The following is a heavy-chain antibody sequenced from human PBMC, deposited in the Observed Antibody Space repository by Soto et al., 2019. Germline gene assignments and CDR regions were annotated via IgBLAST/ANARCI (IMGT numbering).Heavy chain of an antibody. CDR1: GYTFTSYA. V-gene: IGHV1-3*01. CDR3: ARLKQDYAVA. D-gene: IGHD3-16*01. Sequence: ASVKVSCKASGYTFTSYAIHWVRQAPGQRLEWMGWINAGNGNTKSSEKFQGRVTISRATSASTANLELSSLTSEDTAVYYCARLKQDYAVAWGQGTLVTVSS. J-gene: IGHJ5*02. CDR2: INAGNGNT.